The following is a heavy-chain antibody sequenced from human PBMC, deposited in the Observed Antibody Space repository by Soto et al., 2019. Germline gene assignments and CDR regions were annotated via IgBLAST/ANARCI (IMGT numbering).Heavy chain of an antibody. CDR1: GFSIISGYF. J-gene: IGHJ5*02. V-gene: IGHV4-38-2*02. Sequence: SETLSLTCAFSGFSIISGYFWGWIRQPPGKGPEWLGSIYHSGTTYYNPSVKGRVTISVDTSKNQFSLKMSSVTAADTAVYYCARDSSGYYWFDPWGQGTLVTVSS. D-gene: IGHD3-22*01. CDR3: ARDSSGYYWFDP. CDR2: IYHSGTT.